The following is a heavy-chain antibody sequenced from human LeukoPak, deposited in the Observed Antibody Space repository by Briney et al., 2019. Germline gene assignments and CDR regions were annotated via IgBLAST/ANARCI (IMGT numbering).Heavy chain of an antibody. V-gene: IGHV1-69*05. CDR3: ARNITVAGNRSDY. CDR2: IIPIFGTA. J-gene: IGHJ4*02. Sequence: ASVKVSCKASGGTFSSYAISWLRQAPGQGLEWMGGIIPIFGTANYAQKFQGRVTITTDESTSTAYMELSSLRSEDTAVYYCARNITVAGNRSDYWGQGTLVTVSS. CDR1: GGTFSSYA. D-gene: IGHD6-19*01.